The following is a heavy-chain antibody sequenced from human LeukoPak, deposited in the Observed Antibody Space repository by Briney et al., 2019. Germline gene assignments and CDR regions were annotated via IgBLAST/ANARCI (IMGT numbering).Heavy chain of an antibody. CDR1: GFTFSSYG. D-gene: IGHD3-10*01. CDR3: AKVGVGLGFGEATDV. Sequence: GRSLRLSCAASGFTFSSYGMHWVRQAPGKGLGWVAVISYDGSNKYYADSVKGRFTISRDNSKNTLYLQMNSLRAEDTAVYYCAKVGVGLGFGEATDVWGQGTTVIVSS. V-gene: IGHV3-30*18. CDR2: ISYDGSNK. J-gene: IGHJ6*02.